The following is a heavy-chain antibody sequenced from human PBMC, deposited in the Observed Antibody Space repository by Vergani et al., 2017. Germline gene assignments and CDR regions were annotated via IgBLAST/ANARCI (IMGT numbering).Heavy chain of an antibody. Sequence: QVQLQESGPGLVKPSGTLSLTCAVSGGSLSSSNWWSWVRPPPGKGLEWIGEIYHSGSTNYNPSLKSRVTISADKSKNQFSLKLSSVTAADTAVYYCAMASITMIPEEWFDPWGQGTLVTVSS. J-gene: IGHJ5*02. CDR3: AMASITMIPEEWFDP. V-gene: IGHV4-4*02. CDR1: GGSLSSSNW. D-gene: IGHD3-22*01. CDR2: IYHSGST.